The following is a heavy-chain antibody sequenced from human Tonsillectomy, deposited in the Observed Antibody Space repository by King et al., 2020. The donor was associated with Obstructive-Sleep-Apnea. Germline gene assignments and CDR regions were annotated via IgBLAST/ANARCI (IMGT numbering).Heavy chain of an antibody. CDR1: GFTVSNYA. D-gene: IGHD6-19*01. Sequence: VQLVESGGGVVQPGMSLRLSCAASGFTVSNYAIHWVRQAPGKGLEWVAVISYDGSNKYYADSVKGRFTISRDNSKNTLYLQMNSLRAEDTAVYYCARPIAVTGTAIDYWGQGTLVTVSS. V-gene: IGHV3-30-3*01. J-gene: IGHJ4*02. CDR3: ARPIAVTGTAIDY. CDR2: ISYDGSNK.